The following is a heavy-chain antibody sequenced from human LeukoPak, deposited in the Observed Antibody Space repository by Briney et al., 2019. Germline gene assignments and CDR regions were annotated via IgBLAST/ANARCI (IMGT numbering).Heavy chain of an antibody. CDR2: INPSGGST. V-gene: IGHV1-46*01. CDR3: ASGPMVYGQYYYYYMDV. CDR1: GYTFTSYY. D-gene: IGHD5/OR15-5a*01. J-gene: IGHJ6*03. Sequence: GASVKVSCKASGYTFTSYYMHWVRQAPGQGLEWMGIINPSGGSTSYAQKFQGGVTMTRDTSTSTVYMELRSLRSEDTAVYYCASGPMVYGQYYYYYMDVWGKGTTVTVSS.